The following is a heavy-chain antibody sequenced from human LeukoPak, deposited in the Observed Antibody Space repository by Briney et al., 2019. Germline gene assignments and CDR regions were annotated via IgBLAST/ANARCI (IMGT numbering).Heavy chain of an antibody. CDR2: INHSGST. J-gene: IGHJ4*02. Sequence: SETLSLTCAVYGGSFSGYYWSWTRQPPGKGLEWIGEINHSGSTNYNPSLKSRVTISVDTSKNQFSLKLSSVTAADTAVYYCARGGEDTAMVIFFDYWGQGTLVTVSS. CDR3: ARGGEDTAMVIFFDY. CDR1: GGSFSGYY. V-gene: IGHV4-34*01. D-gene: IGHD5-18*01.